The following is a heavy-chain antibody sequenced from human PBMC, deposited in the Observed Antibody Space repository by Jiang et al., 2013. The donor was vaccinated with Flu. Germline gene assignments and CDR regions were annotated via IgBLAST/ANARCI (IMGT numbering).Heavy chain of an antibody. V-gene: IGHV7-4-1*01. J-gene: IGHJ6*02. CDR2: INTNTGNP. D-gene: IGHD6-19*01. CDR3: ARDVGSGWYYYYYGMDV. CDR1: GYTFTSYA. Sequence: QSGSELKKPGASVKVSCKASGYTFTSYAMNWVRQAPGQGLEWMGWINTNTGNPTYAQGFTGRFVFSLDTSVSTAYLQICSLKAEDTAVYYCARDVGSGWYYYYYGMDVWGQGDHGHRLL.